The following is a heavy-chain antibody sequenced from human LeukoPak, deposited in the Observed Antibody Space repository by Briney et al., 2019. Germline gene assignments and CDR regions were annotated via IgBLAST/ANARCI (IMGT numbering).Heavy chain of an antibody. CDR1: GYTFTGYY. V-gene: IGHV1-2*02. J-gene: IGHJ4*02. D-gene: IGHD6-13*01. CDR2: INPNSGGS. Sequence: ASVKVSCKASGYTFTGYYMHWVRQVPGQGLEWMGWINPNSGGSNYAQKFQGRVTMTRDTFISTAYMELSRLRSDDTAVYYCARVQPQQLSFDYWGQGTLVTVSS. CDR3: ARVQPQQLSFDY.